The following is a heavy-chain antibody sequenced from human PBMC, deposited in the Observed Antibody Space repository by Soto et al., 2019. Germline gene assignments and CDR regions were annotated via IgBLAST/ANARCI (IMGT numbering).Heavy chain of an antibody. V-gene: IGHV1-69*01. CDR3: ARYARNYYGSGSYYNDYYYYYGMDV. J-gene: IGHJ6*02. Sequence: QVQLVQSGAEVKKPGSSVKVSCKASGGTFSSYAISWVRQAPGQGLEWMGGIIPIFGTANYAQKFQGRVTITADESTSTAYMELSSLRSEDTAVYYCARYARNYYGSGSYYNDYYYYYGMDVWDQGTTVTVSS. CDR1: GGTFSSYA. D-gene: IGHD3-10*01. CDR2: IIPIFGTA.